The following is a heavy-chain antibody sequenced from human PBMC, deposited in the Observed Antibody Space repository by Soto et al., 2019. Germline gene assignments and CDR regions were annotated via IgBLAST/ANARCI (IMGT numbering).Heavy chain of an antibody. CDR3: ARVLRGYSNNHKYGMDV. CDR1: GGSFSGYY. J-gene: IGHJ6*02. D-gene: IGHD4-4*01. V-gene: IGHV4-34*01. CDR2: INHSGST. Sequence: NPSETLSLTCAVYGGSFSGYYWSWIRQPPGKGLEWIGEINHSGSTNYNPSLKSRVTISVDTSKNQFSLKLSSVTAADTAVYYCARVLRGYSNNHKYGMDVWGQGTTVTVSS.